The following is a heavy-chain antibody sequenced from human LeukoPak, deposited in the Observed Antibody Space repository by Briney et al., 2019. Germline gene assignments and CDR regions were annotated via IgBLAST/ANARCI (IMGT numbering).Heavy chain of an antibody. Sequence: PGGSLKLSCVASGFTFSNYWMSWVRQAPGKGLEWVANIKQDGSEKYYVDSVKGRFTISRDNAKNSLCLQMNSLRAEDTAVYYCARGGGSSDSWGLETLVTVSS. D-gene: IGHD2-15*01. CDR1: GFTFSNYW. J-gene: IGHJ4*02. CDR3: ARGGGSSDS. CDR2: IKQDGSEK. V-gene: IGHV3-7*04.